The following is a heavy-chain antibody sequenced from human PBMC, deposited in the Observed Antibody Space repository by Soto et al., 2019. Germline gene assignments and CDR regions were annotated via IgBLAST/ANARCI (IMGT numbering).Heavy chain of an antibody. J-gene: IGHJ4*02. CDR1: GGSISSSSYY. D-gene: IGHD5-18*01. CDR3: ARHRQTWNTAMVMAEFDY. CDR2: IYYSGST. Sequence: QLQLQESGPGLVKPSETLSLTCTVSGGSISSSSYYWGWIRQPPGKGLEWIGSIYYSGSTYYNPSLRSRVTISVDTSKNQFSLKLSSVTAADTAVYYCARHRQTWNTAMVMAEFDYWGQGTLVTVSS. V-gene: IGHV4-39*01.